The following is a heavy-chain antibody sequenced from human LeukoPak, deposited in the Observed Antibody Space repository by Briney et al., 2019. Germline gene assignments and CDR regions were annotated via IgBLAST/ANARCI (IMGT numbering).Heavy chain of an antibody. V-gene: IGHV3-21*01. CDR1: GFTFSSYS. CDR3: ARYAFLSGYDEGGYDP. CDR2: ISSSSSYI. J-gene: IGHJ5*02. D-gene: IGHD3-3*01. Sequence: GGSLRLSCAASGFTFSSYSMNWVRQAPGKGLEWVSSISSSSSYIYYADSGKGRFTIARANAKDSLELQRNSLGAEDAAVCYCARYAFLSGYDEGGYDPWGGGPLVPVS.